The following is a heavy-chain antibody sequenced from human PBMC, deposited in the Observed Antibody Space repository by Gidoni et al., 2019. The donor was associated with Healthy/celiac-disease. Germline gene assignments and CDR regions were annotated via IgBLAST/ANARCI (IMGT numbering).Heavy chain of an antibody. D-gene: IGHD6-13*01. V-gene: IGHV4-59*01. CDR1: GGSISSYY. CDR2: TYYSGST. Sequence: VQLQESGPGLVKPSETLSLTCTVSGGSISSYYWSWIRQPPGKGLEWIGYTYYSGSTNYNPSLKSRVTISEDTSKNQFSLKLSSVTAADTAVYYCARGGDSMVAAAGREGVFDYWGQGTLVTVSS. CDR3: ARGGDSMVAAAGREGVFDY. J-gene: IGHJ4*02.